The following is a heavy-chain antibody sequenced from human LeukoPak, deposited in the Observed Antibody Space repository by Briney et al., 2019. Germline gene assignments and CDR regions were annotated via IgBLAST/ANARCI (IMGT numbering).Heavy chain of an antibody. D-gene: IGHD6-19*01. Sequence: PGGSLRLSCAASGFTFSSYGMHWVRQAPGKGLEWVAVIWYDGSNKYYADSVKGRFTISRDNSKNTLYLQMNSLRAEDTAVYYCARDGDSGWYFVDYWGQGTLVTVSS. J-gene: IGHJ4*02. CDR1: GFTFSSYG. CDR2: IWYDGSNK. V-gene: IGHV3-33*08. CDR3: ARDGDSGWYFVDY.